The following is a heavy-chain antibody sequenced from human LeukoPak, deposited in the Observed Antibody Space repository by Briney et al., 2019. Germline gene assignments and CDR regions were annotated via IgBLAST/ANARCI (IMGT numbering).Heavy chain of an antibody. CDR3: ARGRGTGSPIGPRYFDL. CDR1: GYLFTSYW. Sequence: GESLKISCKGSGYLFTSYWIAWVRQMPGKGLEWMGIIYPADSDTRYSPSFQGQVTISADKSISTAFLRWTSLKASDTAIYYCARGRGTGSPIGPRYFDLWGRGTLVTVTS. J-gene: IGHJ2*01. CDR2: IYPADSDT. V-gene: IGHV5-51*01. D-gene: IGHD3-10*01.